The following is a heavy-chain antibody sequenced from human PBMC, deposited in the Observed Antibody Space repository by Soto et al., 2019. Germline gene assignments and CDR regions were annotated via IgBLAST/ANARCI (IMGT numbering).Heavy chain of an antibody. CDR1: GYTLTELS. CDR3: ATIQTVTTIAFWYFDL. J-gene: IGHJ2*01. D-gene: IGHD4-17*01. Sequence: ASVKVSCKVSGYTLTELSMHWVRQAPGKGLEWMGGFDPEDGETIYAQKFQGRVTMTEDTSTDTAYMELSSLRSEDTAGYYCATIQTVTTIAFWYFDLWGRGTLVTVAS. CDR2: FDPEDGET. V-gene: IGHV1-24*01.